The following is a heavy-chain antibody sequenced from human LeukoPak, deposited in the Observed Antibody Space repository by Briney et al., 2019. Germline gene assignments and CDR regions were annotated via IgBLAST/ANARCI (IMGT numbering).Heavy chain of an antibody. CDR2: ISPNGETT. Sequence: GGSLRLSCAASGFTFSSYAMSWVRQAPGKGLVWVTNISPNGETTNYADSVKGRFTISRDSAKNTLYLEMNSLRAEDTAVYYCVRGTSDWRGVDYWGQGTLVNVSS. V-gene: IGHV3-23*01. J-gene: IGHJ4*02. CDR3: VRGTSDWRGVDY. D-gene: IGHD6-19*01. CDR1: GFTFSSYA.